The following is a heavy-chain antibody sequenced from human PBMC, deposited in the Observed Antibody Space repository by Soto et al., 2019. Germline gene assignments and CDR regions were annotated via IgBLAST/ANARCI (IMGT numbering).Heavy chain of an antibody. V-gene: IGHV1-18*01. CDR1: GYTFTSYG. CDR3: ARDYCSSGSCFDY. CDR2: ISANSGNT. J-gene: IGHJ4*02. Sequence: GASVKVSCKASGYTFTSYGISWVRQAPGQGLEWMGWISANSGNTNYAKKLQGRVTMTTDTSTSTAYMELSRLKSDDTAVYYCARDYCSSGSCFDYWGQGTLVTVSS. D-gene: IGHD2-15*01.